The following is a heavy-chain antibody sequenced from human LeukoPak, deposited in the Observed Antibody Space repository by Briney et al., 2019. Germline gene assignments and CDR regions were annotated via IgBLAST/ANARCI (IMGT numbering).Heavy chain of an antibody. V-gene: IGHV3-9*01. J-gene: IGHJ4*02. CDR1: GFTFDDYA. CDR3: AKSEMATIPPVY. Sequence: GGSLRLSCAASGFTFDDYAMHWVRQAPGKGLEWASGISWNSGSIGYADSVKGRFTISRDNAKNSLYLQMNSLRAEDTALYYCAKSEMATIPPVYWGQGTLVTVSS. D-gene: IGHD5-24*01. CDR2: ISWNSGSI.